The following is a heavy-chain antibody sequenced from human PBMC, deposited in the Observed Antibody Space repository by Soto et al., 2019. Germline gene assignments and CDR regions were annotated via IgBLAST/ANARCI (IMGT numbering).Heavy chain of an antibody. J-gene: IGHJ5*02. CDR3: ARGRSSSWCSWFEP. CDR2: LAYRGST. V-gene: IGHV4-31*03. D-gene: IGHD6-13*01. Sequence: SETLSLTCTVSCGSISRGFCYWSWIRQHKGKGPECIGDLAYRGSTYCTRSRKSRVTLSVDTSKNQLSLKLSYVTAADTAVYYCARGRSSSWCSWFEPGRQGALVTVSS. CDR1: CGSISRGFCY.